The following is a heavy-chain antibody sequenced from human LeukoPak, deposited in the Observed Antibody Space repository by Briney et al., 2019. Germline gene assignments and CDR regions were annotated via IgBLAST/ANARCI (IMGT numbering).Heavy chain of an antibody. J-gene: IGHJ5*02. CDR1: GFTFSSYG. Sequence: GGSLRLSCAASGFTFSSYGMHWVRQAPGEGLEWVSSISSSSYIYYADSVKGRFTISRDNAKNSLYLQMNSLRAEDTAVYYCARDRGFDPWGQGTLVTVSS. CDR2: ISSSSYI. V-gene: IGHV3-21*01. CDR3: ARDRGFDP.